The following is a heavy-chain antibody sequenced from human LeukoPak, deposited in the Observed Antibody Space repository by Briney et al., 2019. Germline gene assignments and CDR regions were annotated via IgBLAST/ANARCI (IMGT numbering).Heavy chain of an antibody. CDR3: ATGSVRYSASWYSQEGDY. V-gene: IGHV3-30-3*01. Sequence: GSLRLSCAASGFTFSSYAMHWVRQAPGKGLEWVAVISYDGSNKYYADSVKGRFTISRDNSKNTLYLQMNSLRAEDTAVYYCATGSVRYSASWYSQEGDYWGQGTLVTVSS. D-gene: IGHD6-13*01. CDR2: ISYDGSNK. CDR1: GFTFSSYA. J-gene: IGHJ4*02.